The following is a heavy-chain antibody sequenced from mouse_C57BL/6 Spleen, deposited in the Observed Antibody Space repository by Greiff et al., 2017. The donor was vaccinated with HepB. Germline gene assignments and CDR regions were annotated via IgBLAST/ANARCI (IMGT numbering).Heavy chain of an antibody. CDR1: GFTFSSYG. D-gene: IGHD3-1*01. Sequence: EVQVVESGGDLVKPGGSLKLSCAASGFTFSSYGMSWVRQTPDKRLEWVATISSGGSYTYYPDSVKGRFTISRDNAKNTLYLQMSSLKSEDTAMYYCARQPSGGAWFAYWGQGTLVTVSA. V-gene: IGHV5-6*01. CDR3: ARQPSGGAWFAY. CDR2: ISSGGSYT. J-gene: IGHJ3*01.